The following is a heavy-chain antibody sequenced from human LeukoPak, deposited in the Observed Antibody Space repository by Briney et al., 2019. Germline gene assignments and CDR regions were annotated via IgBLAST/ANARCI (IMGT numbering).Heavy chain of an antibody. D-gene: IGHD4-11*01. Sequence: GGSLRLSCAASGFTFSSYGMHWVRQTPGKGLEWVAVISYDGSNKYYADSVKGRFTISRDNSKNTLYLQMNSLRAEDTAVYYCAKDYSNYCDYWGQGTLVTVSS. CDR2: ISYDGSNK. V-gene: IGHV3-30*18. CDR1: GFTFSSYG. CDR3: AKDYSNYCDY. J-gene: IGHJ4*02.